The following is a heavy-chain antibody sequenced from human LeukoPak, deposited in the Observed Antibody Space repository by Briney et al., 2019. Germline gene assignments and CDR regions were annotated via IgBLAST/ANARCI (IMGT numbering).Heavy chain of an antibody. CDR1: GGTFSSYA. CDR2: IIPIFGTA. Sequence: SVKVSCKASGGTFSSYAISWVRQAPGQGLEWMGRIIPIFGTANYAQKFQGRVTITTDESTSTAYMELSSLRSEDTAVYYCASSIEYYYDSDACDIWGQGTMVTVSS. J-gene: IGHJ3*02. D-gene: IGHD3-22*01. V-gene: IGHV1-69*05. CDR3: ASSIEYYYDSDACDI.